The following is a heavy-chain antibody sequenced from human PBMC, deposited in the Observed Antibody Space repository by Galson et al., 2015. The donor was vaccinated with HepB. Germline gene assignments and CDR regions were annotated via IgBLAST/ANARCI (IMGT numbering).Heavy chain of an antibody. J-gene: IGHJ4*02. CDR1: GFTFTIPA. Sequence: SLRLSCAASGFTFTIPAMHWVRQAPGKGLEWVSIISSDGNTKYYADSVKGRFTISRDNSMNTVYLHMNSLTADDTAVYYCAKDLGGSGSFHYWGQGTLVSVSS. CDR3: AKDLGGSGSFHY. CDR2: ISSDGNTK. D-gene: IGHD3-10*01. V-gene: IGHV3-30-3*01.